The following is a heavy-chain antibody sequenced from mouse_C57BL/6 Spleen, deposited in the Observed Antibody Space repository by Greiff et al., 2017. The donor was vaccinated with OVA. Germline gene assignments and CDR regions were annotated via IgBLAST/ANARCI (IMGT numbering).Heavy chain of an antibody. CDR2: IYPRSGNT. D-gene: IGHD4-1*01. Sequence: VHLVESGAELARPGASVKLSCKASGYTFTSYGISWVKQRTGQGLEWIGEIYPRSGNTYYNEKFKGKATLTADKSSSTAYMELRSLTSEDSAVYFCARSELGPFDYWGQGTTLTVSS. CDR3: ARSELGPFDY. J-gene: IGHJ2*01. V-gene: IGHV1-81*01. CDR1: GYTFTSYG.